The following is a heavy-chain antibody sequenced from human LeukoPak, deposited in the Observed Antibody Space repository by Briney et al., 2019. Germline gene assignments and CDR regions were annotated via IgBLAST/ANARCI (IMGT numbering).Heavy chain of an antibody. V-gene: IGHV4-39*07. CDR3: ARFTYDSDKTTFRTYYFDY. Sequence: NPSETLSLTCTVSSGSISSSSYYWGWIRQPPGKGLEWIGSIYYSGSTYYNPSLKSRVTISVDTSKNQFSLKLSSVTAADTAVYYCARFTYDSDKTTFRTYYFDYWGQGTLVTVSS. D-gene: IGHD3-22*01. CDR2: IYYSGST. J-gene: IGHJ4*02. CDR1: SGSISSSSYY.